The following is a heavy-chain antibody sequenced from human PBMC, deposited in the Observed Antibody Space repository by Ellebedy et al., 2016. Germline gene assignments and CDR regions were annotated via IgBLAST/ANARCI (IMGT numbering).Heavy chain of an antibody. D-gene: IGHD3-3*01. CDR3: ARHLEATTGPLLDY. V-gene: IGHV4-59*08. Sequence: SETLSLTCTVSGGSISSYYWSWIRQPPGKGLEWIGYIYYTGTTNYNPSLRSRVTISVDTSKNQFSLNLSSVTAADTAIYYCARHLEATTGPLLDYWGQGTRVTVSS. CDR2: IYYTGTT. J-gene: IGHJ4*02. CDR1: GGSISSYY.